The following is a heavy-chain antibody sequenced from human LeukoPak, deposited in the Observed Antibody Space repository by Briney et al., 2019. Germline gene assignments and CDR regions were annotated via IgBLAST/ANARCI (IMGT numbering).Heavy chain of an antibody. CDR2: IYYSGST. D-gene: IGHD1-7*01. Sequence: PSETLSLTCTVSGGSISSYYRSWIRQPPGKGLEWIGYIYYSGSTNYNPSLKSRVTISVDTSKNQFSLKLSSVTAADTAVYYCARENYPGHFDYWGQGTLVTVSS. CDR1: GGSISSYY. V-gene: IGHV4-59*01. CDR3: ARENYPGHFDY. J-gene: IGHJ4*02.